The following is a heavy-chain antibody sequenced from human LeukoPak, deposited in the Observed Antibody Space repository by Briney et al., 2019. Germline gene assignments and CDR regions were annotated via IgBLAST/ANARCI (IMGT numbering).Heavy chain of an antibody. CDR3: AKVRYNWNYYFDY. CDR2: ISGSGGST. J-gene: IGHJ4*02. V-gene: IGHV3-23*01. Sequence: AGGSLRLSCAASGFTFSSYAMSWVRQAPGKGLEWVSAISGSGGSTYYADSVKGRFTISRDNSKNTLYLQMNSLRAEDTAVYYCAKVRYNWNYYFDYWGQGTLVTVSS. D-gene: IGHD1-7*01. CDR1: GFTFSSYA.